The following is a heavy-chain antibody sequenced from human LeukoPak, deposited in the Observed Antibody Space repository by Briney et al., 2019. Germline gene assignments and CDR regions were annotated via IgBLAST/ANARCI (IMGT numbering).Heavy chain of an antibody. Sequence: KGGESLKISCKGSGYIFTSYWIGWVRQMPGKGLEWMGIISPGDSDTAYSPSFQGQVTISADKSINTAYLQWNSLKASDTAMYYRARRNGYNAGALDFDYWGQGTLVTVSS. CDR3: ARRNGYNAGALDFDY. CDR2: ISPGDSDT. J-gene: IGHJ4*02. D-gene: IGHD5-24*01. CDR1: GYIFTSYW. V-gene: IGHV5-51*01.